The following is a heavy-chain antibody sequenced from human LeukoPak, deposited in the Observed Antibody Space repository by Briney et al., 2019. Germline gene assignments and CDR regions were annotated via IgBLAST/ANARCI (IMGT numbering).Heavy chain of an antibody. J-gene: IGHJ3*02. Sequence: SETLSLTCTVSGGSISSSSYYWGWIRQPPGKGLEWIGSIYYSGSTYHNPSLKSRVTISVDTSKNQFSLKLSSVTAADTAVYYCARDSTRGGAFDIWGQGTMVTVSS. V-gene: IGHV4-39*07. CDR1: GGSISSSSYY. CDR3: ARDSTRGGAFDI. D-gene: IGHD3-10*01. CDR2: IYYSGST.